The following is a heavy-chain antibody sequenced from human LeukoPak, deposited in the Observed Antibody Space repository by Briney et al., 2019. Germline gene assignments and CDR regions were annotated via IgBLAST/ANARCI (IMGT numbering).Heavy chain of an antibody. CDR3: PRGTPVRYSGYDTYFDY. D-gene: IGHD5-12*01. CDR2: INPSGGST. CDR1: GYTFTSSY. Sequence: ASVKVSCKASGYTFTSSYMHWVRQAPGQGLEWMGIINPSGGSTSYAQKFQGRVTMTRDTPTSTVYMELSSLSTEDTAVYYCPRGTPVRYSGYDTYFDYWGQGTLVTVSS. V-gene: IGHV1-46*01. J-gene: IGHJ4*02.